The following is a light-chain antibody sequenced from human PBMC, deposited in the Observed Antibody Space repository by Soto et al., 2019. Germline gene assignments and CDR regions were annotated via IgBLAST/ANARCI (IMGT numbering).Light chain of an antibody. Sequence: DIHITQSPSTLSASVGDRVTITCRASQSISSWLAWYQQKPGKAPKLLIYKASSLEGGIPSRFSGSGSETEFTLTISSLQPEDFATYYCQQYNSYQYTFGQGTKVDIK. CDR1: QSISSW. V-gene: IGKV1-5*03. CDR3: QQYNSYQYT. CDR2: KAS. J-gene: IGKJ2*01.